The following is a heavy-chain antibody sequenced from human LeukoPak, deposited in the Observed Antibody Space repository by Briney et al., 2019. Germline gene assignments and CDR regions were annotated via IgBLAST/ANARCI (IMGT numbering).Heavy chain of an antibody. D-gene: IGHD4-11*01. CDR1: GGSVSSSSYY. J-gene: IGHJ4*02. CDR2: IYYSGGT. CDR3: ASRYDYSNYIDY. V-gene: IGHV4-39*02. Sequence: SETLSLTCTVSGGSVSSSSYYWGWIRQPPGKGLEWIGTIYYSGGTYYNPSLKSRVTISVDTSKNHFSLKLSSATAADTAVYYCASRYDYSNYIDYWGQGTLVTVSS.